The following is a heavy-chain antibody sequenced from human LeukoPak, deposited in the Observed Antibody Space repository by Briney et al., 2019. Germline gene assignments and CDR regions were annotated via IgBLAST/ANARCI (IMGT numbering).Heavy chain of an antibody. V-gene: IGHV4-59*01. J-gene: IGHJ4*02. CDR1: GCTISSYY. Sequence: PSETLSLTCTVSGCTISSYYWSWLRQPPGKGLEWSGYINYSGRTNYNPSLKSRVTISVDRSNNQSLLKLSSRTGADAAVYYCGGGRHPVDFWGQGPLVSVSS. CDR2: INYSGRT. CDR3: GGGRHPVDF.